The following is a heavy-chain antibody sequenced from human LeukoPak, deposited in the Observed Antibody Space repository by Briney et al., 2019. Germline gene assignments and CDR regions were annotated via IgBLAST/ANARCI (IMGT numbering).Heavy chain of an antibody. CDR1: GGSINSTYY. D-gene: IGHD3-10*01. J-gene: IGHJ3*02. Sequence: SETLSLTCIVSGGSINSTYYWGWVRQPPGKGLEWIGNIFYSGSTYYSPSLKSRVTISLDTSRNQFSLKLNSVTAADTAVYYCAKSNGYGLVDIWGQGTMVTVSS. V-gene: IGHV4-39*07. CDR3: AKSNGYGLVDI. CDR2: IFYSGST.